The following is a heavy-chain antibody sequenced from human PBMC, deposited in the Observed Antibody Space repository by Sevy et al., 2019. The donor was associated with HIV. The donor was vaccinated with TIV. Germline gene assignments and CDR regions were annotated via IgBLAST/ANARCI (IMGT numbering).Heavy chain of an antibody. V-gene: IGHV2-5*02. CDR3: AHRLDGPGSFGP. Sequence: SGPTLVNPTQTLTLTCTFSGFSLSTSGVGVGWIRQPPGKALEWLALIYWDDDKRYSPSLKSRLTITKDTSKNQEVLTMTNMDPVDTATYYCAHRLDGPGSFGPWGQGTLVTVSS. CDR1: GFSLSTSGVG. CDR2: IYWDDDK. J-gene: IGHJ5*02. D-gene: IGHD3-10*01.